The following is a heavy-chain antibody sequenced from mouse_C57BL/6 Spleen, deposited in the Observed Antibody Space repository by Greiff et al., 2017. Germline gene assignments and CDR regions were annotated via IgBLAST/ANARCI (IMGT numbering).Heavy chain of an antibody. Sequence: VQLQQPGAELVRPGTSVKLSCKASGYTFTSYWMHWVKQRPGQGLEWIGVIDPSDSYTNYNQKFKGKATLTVDTSSSTAYMQLSSLTSEDSAVYYCAKSNYSGYAMDYWGQGTSVTVSS. CDR1: GYTFTSYW. J-gene: IGHJ4*01. CDR2: IDPSDSYT. D-gene: IGHD2-5*01. V-gene: IGHV1-59*01. CDR3: AKSNYSGYAMDY.